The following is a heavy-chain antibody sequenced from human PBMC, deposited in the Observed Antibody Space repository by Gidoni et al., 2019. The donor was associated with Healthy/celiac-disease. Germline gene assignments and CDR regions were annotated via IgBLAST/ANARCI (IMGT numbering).Heavy chain of an antibody. D-gene: IGHD6-13*01. CDR3: ARSRPSIAAAGYPGAFDI. CDR1: GFSVSTCD. V-gene: IGHV3-11*06. J-gene: IGHJ3*02. Sequence: QVQLVESGGGLVKPGGSLRLARAAAGFSVSTCDRSWIRQAPGKGLEWVSYISSSSSYTNYADSVKGRFTISRDNAKNSLYLQMNSLRAEDTAVYYCARSRPSIAAAGYPGAFDIWGQGTMVTVSS. CDR2: ISSSSSYT.